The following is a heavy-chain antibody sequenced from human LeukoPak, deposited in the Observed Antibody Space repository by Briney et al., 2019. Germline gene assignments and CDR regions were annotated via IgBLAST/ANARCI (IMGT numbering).Heavy chain of an antibody. CDR2: IYYSGST. CDR1: GGSISSYY. V-gene: IGHV4-59*01. D-gene: IGHD3-10*01. CDR3: ARHLTYYYGSGSYGHAFDI. Sequence: SETLSLTCNVSGGSISSYYWSWIRQPPGKGLEWIGYIYYSGSTNYNPSLKGRVTISVDTSKNQFSLKLSSVTAADTAVYYCARHLTYYYGSGSYGHAFDIWGQGTMVTVSS. J-gene: IGHJ3*02.